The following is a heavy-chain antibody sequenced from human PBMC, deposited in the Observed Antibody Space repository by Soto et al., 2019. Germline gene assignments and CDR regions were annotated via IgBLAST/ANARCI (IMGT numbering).Heavy chain of an antibody. CDR2: IYYTGKT. Sequence: SETLSLTCSVSGDYIHVGGYYWTWIRQRPGKGLEWMGYIYYTGKTYYNPSLESRLTMSVDRSKNQFSLRLTSVTAPDTAVYFWGRDLTSNANCIDPWGQGTLVTVSS. J-gene: IGHJ5*02. V-gene: IGHV4-30-4*01. D-gene: IGHD2-2*01. CDR1: GDYIHVGGYY. CDR3: GRDLTSNANCIDP.